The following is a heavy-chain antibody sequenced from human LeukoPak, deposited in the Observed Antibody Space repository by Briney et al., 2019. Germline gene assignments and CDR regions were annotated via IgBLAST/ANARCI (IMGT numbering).Heavy chain of an antibody. J-gene: IGHJ5*02. V-gene: IGHV3-21*01. D-gene: IGHD2-2*01. CDR2: ISSSSSYI. Sequence: GGSLRLSCAASGFIFRNYAMSWVRQAPGKGLEWVSSISSSSSYIYYADSVKGRFTISRDNAKNSLYLQMNSLRAEDTAVYYCARDKCSSTSCSWFDPWGQGTLVTVSS. CDR3: ARDKCSSTSCSWFDP. CDR1: GFIFRNYA.